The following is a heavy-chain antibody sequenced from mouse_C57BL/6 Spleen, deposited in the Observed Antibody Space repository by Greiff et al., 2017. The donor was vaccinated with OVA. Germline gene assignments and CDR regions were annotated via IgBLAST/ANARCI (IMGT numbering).Heavy chain of an antibody. D-gene: IGHD2-4*01. J-gene: IGHJ2*01. CDR1: GYTFTDYE. Sequence: VQLQQSGAELVRPGASVTLSCKASGYTFTDYEMHWVKQTPVHGLEWIGAIDPETGGTAYNQKFKGKAILTADKSSSTAYMELRSLTSEDSAVYYCTVDDYDGDYWGQGTTLTVSS. CDR3: TVDDYDGDY. CDR2: IDPETGGT. V-gene: IGHV1-15*01.